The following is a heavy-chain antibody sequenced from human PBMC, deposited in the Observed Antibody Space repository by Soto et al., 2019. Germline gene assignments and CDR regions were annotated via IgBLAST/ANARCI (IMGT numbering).Heavy chain of an antibody. Sequence: PGGSLRLSCAASGFTFSSYSMNWVRQAPGKGLEWVSYISSSSSTIYYADSVKGRFTISRDNAKNSLYLQMNSLRAEDTAVYYCARYSFNREFTHWFDPWGQGTLVPVCS. CDR2: ISSSSSTI. D-gene: IGHD3-10*01. CDR3: ARYSFNREFTHWFDP. V-gene: IGHV3-48*01. J-gene: IGHJ5*02. CDR1: GFTFSSYS.